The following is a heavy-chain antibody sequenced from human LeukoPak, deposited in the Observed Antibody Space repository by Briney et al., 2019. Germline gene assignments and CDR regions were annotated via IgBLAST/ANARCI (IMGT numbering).Heavy chain of an antibody. Sequence: SETLSLTCTVSGGSISRYYWNWIRQSAGKRLDWIGRIDPSGSTNYNPSLKSRVTMSVDTSTNQFSLKLISVTAADTAVYYCAVYGSEGRDDFWGQGTLVTVSS. CDR1: GGSISRYY. V-gene: IGHV4-4*07. J-gene: IGHJ4*02. CDR3: AVYGSEGRDDF. CDR2: IDPSGST. D-gene: IGHD3-10*01.